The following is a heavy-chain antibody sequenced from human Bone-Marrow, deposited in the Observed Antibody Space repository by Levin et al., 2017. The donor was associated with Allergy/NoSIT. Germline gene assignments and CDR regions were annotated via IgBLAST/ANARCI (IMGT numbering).Heavy chain of an antibody. CDR1: GFSFSNYG. J-gene: IGHJ4*02. D-gene: IGHD2-8*01. CDR2: IRYDGSQE. Sequence: LSLTCAASGFSFSNYGIHWVRQAPGKGLEWVAVIRYDGSQEYYADSVKGRFTISRDNSKNMVYLQINSLRVEDTAVYYCARVNGRELDYWGQGTLVTVSS. V-gene: IGHV3-33*01. CDR3: ARVNGRELDY.